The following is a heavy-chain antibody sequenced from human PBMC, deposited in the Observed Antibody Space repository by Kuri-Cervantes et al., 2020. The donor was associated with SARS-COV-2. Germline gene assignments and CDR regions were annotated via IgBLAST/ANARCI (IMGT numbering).Heavy chain of an antibody. D-gene: IGHD6-13*01. CDR1: GFTFSSYA. CDR2: ISGSGGST. CDR3: AKERYSSSWAYDRDV. J-gene: IGHJ6*02. V-gene: IGHV3-23*01. Sequence: ETLSLTCAASGFTFSSYAMSWVRQAPGKGLEWVSAISGSGGSTYYADSVKGRFTISRDSSKNTLYLQMNSLRAEDTAVYYCAKERYSSSWAYDRDVWGQGTTVTVSS.